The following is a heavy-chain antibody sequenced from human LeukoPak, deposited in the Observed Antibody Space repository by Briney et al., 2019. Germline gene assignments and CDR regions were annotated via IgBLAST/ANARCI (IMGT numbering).Heavy chain of an antibody. CDR1: GGSISSYY. Sequence: SETLSLTCTVSGGSISSYYWSWIRQPPGKGLEWIGYIYYSGSTNYNPSLKSRVTISVDTSKNQSSLKLSSVTAADTAVYYCARSQTTSSGWDPFGYWGQGTLVTVSS. V-gene: IGHV4-59*08. CDR3: ARSQTTSSGWDPFGY. D-gene: IGHD6-19*01. J-gene: IGHJ4*02. CDR2: IYYSGST.